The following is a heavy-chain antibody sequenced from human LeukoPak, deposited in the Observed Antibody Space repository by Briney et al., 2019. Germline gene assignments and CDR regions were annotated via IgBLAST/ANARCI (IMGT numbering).Heavy chain of an antibody. J-gene: IGHJ3*02. CDR1: GGSISSYY. CDR2: IYYGGST. CDR3: ARDRGRATAAFDI. Sequence: SETLSLTCTVSGGSISSYYWSWIRQPPGKGLEWIGYIYYGGSTNYNPSLKSRVTISVDTSKNQFSLKLSSVTAADTAVYYCARDRGRATAAFDIWGQGTMVTVSS. V-gene: IGHV4-59*12. D-gene: IGHD1-26*01.